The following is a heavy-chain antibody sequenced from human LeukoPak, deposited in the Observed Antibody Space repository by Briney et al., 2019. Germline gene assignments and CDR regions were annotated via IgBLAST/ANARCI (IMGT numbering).Heavy chain of an antibody. CDR1: GGSLSRGGYY. D-gene: IGHD4-17*01. J-gene: IGHJ4*02. V-gene: IGHV4-31*03. CDR3: ARGGDYGDYIVY. Sequence: SQTLSLTCTVFGGSLSRGGYYWNWIRQQPGQGLEWPGYIYHSGSARYNPSFKSRLNMSVDMSRNQFSLNLSSVTAADTALYLCARGGDYGDYIVYWGQGTLVSVSS. CDR2: IYHSGSA.